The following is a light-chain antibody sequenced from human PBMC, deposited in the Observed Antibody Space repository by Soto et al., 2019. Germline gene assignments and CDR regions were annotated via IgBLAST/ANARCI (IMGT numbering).Light chain of an antibody. J-gene: IGKJ2*01. V-gene: IGKV1-5*03. CDR3: QQYNSYSPYT. Sequence: DIQMTQSPSTLSASVGDRVTITCRASQSISSWLAWYQQKPGKAPKLLIYKASSLESGVPSRFSGSESGTDFTLTISSLQPDDFAPYYCQQYNSYSPYTFGQGTKLEIK. CDR1: QSISSW. CDR2: KAS.